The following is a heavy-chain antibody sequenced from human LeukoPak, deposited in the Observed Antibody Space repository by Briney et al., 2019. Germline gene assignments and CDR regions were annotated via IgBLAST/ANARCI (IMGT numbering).Heavy chain of an antibody. CDR1: GFTFSSYG. V-gene: IGHV3-30*18. J-gene: IGHJ3*02. Sequence: GRSLRVSCAASGFTFSSYGMHWVRQAPGKGVEWVAVISYDGSDKYYADSVKGRFTISRDNSKNTLYLQMKSLRAEDTAVYYCAKDKSGMANAFDIWGQGTMVTVSS. D-gene: IGHD1-26*01. CDR2: ISYDGSDK. CDR3: AKDKSGMANAFDI.